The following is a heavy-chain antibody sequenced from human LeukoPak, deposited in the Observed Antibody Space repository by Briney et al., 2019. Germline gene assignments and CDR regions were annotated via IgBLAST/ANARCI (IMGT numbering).Heavy chain of an antibody. CDR2: INHSGST. Sequence: SETLSLTCAVYGGSFSGYYWSWIRQPPGKGLEWIGEINHSGSTNYNPSLKSRVTISVDTSKNQFSLKLSSVTAADTAVYYCARHGGGYSGSSRRGHRNYFDYWGQGTLVTVSS. CDR1: GGSFSGYY. D-gene: IGHD1-26*01. CDR3: ARHGGGYSGSSRRGHRNYFDY. J-gene: IGHJ4*02. V-gene: IGHV4-34*01.